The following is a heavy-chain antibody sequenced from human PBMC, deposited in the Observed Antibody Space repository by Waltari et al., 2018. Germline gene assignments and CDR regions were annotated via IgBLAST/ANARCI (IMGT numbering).Heavy chain of an antibody. CDR2: ISGMGGSK. D-gene: IGHD3-3*01. CDR3: AKRRDYDFWSGYYYGMDV. J-gene: IGHJ6*02. CDR1: GFTFSSYA. Sequence: EVQLLESGGGLVQPGGSLRLSCAASGFTFSSYAMSWVRQAPGKGLEWVSAISGMGGSKYYADSWKGRFTISRDNSKNTLYLQMNSLRAEDTAVYYCAKRRDYDFWSGYYYGMDVWGQGTTVTVSS. V-gene: IGHV3-23*01.